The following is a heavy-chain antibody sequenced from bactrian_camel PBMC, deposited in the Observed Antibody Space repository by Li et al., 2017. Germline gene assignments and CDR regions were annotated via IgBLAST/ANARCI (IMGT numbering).Heavy chain of an antibody. D-gene: IGHD4*01. CDR1: GATFIRRS. J-gene: IGHJ4*01. Sequence: HVQLVESGGGSVQPGGSLKLSCAASGATFIRRSMHWVRQAPGKGLEWVSVVNWSGEDTYYADSVKGRFTISRDDTKNTLSLQMNDLKPEDTAMYYCAAGCVTSSNDYLSRESFQYWGGQGTQVTVS. V-gene: IGHV3S6*01. CDR2: VNWSGEDT.